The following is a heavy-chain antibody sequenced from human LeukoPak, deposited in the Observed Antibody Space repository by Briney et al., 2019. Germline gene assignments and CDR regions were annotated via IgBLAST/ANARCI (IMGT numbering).Heavy chain of an antibody. Sequence: EASVKVSCKASGGTFSSYAISWVRQAPGQGLEWMGGIIPIFGTANYAQKFQGRVTITADESTSTAYMDLSSLRSEDTAIYYCARTRHDCNASCYSSGFDPWGQGSLVTVSS. J-gene: IGHJ5*02. CDR3: ARTRHDCNASCYSSGFDP. CDR1: GGTFSSYA. V-gene: IGHV1-69*13. CDR2: IIPIFGTA. D-gene: IGHD2-15*01.